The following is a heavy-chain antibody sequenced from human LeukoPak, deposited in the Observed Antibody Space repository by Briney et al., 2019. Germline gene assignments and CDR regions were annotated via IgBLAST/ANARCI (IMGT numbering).Heavy chain of an antibody. V-gene: IGHV3-9*01. CDR3: AKDMGSGGLGVDY. J-gene: IGHJ4*02. CDR2: ISWNSGSI. CDR1: GFTFDDYA. Sequence: GGSLRLSCAASGFTFDDYAMHWVRQAPGKGLEWVSGISWNSGSIGYADSVKGRFTISRDNAKNSLYLQMNSLRAEDTALYYCAKDMGSGGLGVDYWGQGTLVTVSS. D-gene: IGHD2-15*01.